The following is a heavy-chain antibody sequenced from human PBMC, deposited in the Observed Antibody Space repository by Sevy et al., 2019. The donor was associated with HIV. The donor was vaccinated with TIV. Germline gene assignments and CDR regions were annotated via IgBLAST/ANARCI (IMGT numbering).Heavy chain of an antibody. J-gene: IGHJ6*02. CDR2: ISGSGGST. CDR1: GFTFSSYA. Sequence: GGSLRLSCAASGFTFSSYAMSWVRQAPGKGLEWVSAISGSGGSTYYAASVKGRFTISRDNSKNTLYLQMNSLRAEDTAVYYCAKVNRGYYYYGMDVWGQGTTVTVSS. D-gene: IGHD3-10*01. CDR3: AKVNRGYYYYGMDV. V-gene: IGHV3-23*01.